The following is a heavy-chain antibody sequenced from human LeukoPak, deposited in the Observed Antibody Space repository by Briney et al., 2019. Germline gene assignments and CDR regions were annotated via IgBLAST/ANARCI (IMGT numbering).Heavy chain of an antibody. V-gene: IGHV3-7*01. D-gene: IGHD6-13*01. CDR2: INQAGSEK. CDR3: ARDGTAAGLYFDY. Sequence: GGSLRLSCAASGFTFSAHWMSWVRQAPGKGLEWVAKINQAGSEKHYVDSVKGRFTISRDTAKSSLYLQMNSLRAEDTAVYYCARDGTAAGLYFDYWGQGTLVTVSS. J-gene: IGHJ4*02. CDR1: GFTFSAHW.